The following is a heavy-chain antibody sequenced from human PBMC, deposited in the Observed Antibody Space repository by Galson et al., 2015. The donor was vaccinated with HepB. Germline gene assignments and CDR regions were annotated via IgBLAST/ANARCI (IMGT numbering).Heavy chain of an antibody. CDR2: IKQDGSGK. CDR3: ARDRGWDCSSTSCRLDY. Sequence: SLRLSCAASGFTFSSYWMSWVRQAPGKGLEWVANIKQDGSGKYYVDSVKGRFTISRDNAKNSLYLQMNSLRAEDTAVYYCARDRGWDCSSTSCRLDYWGQGTLVTVSS. CDR1: GFTFSSYW. V-gene: IGHV3-7*01. D-gene: IGHD2-2*01. J-gene: IGHJ4*02.